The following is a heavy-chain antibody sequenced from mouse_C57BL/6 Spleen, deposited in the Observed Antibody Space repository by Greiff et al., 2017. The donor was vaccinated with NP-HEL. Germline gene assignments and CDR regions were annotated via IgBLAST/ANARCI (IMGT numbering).Heavy chain of an antibody. CDR2: IDPSDSYT. D-gene: IGHD3-2*02. CDR3: ARAAQATLAY. V-gene: IGHV1-50*01. CDR1: GYTFTSYW. Sequence: QVHVKQSGAELVKPGASVKLSCKASGYTFTSYWMQWVKQRPGQGLEWIGEIDPSDSYTNYNQKFKGKATLTVDTSSSTAYMQLSSLTSEDSAVYYCARAAQATLAYWGQGTLVTVSA. J-gene: IGHJ3*01.